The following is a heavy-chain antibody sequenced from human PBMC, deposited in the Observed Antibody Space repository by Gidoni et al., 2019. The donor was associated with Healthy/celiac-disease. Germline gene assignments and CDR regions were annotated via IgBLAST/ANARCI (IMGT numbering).Heavy chain of an antibody. D-gene: IGHD3-22*01. CDR2: ISYDGSNK. CDR3: ARDRGERYYYASSGYYYGLGY. Sequence: VQLVEAGGGVVQPGMLLRLTLAASGFSCSRYARQWGRQAAGKGLEWVAGISYDGSNKYYADSVKGRFTISRDNSKNTLYLLMNSLRAEDTAVYYCARDRGERYYYASSGYYYGLGYWGQGTLVTVSS. V-gene: IGHV3-30*04. J-gene: IGHJ4*02. CDR1: GFSCSRYA.